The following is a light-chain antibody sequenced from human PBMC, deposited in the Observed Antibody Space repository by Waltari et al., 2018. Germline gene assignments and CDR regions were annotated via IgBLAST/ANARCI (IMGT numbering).Light chain of an antibody. Sequence: QSALTQPASVSGSPGQSITISCTGTSSDIGAYNFVSWYPKHPGKAPKVMIYDGNKRPSGVASRFSGSKSGNTASLTISGLQAEDEADYYCSSYTTGSTRYVFGSGTKVTVL. CDR3: SSYTTGSTRYV. V-gene: IGLV2-14*03. CDR1: SSDIGAYNF. CDR2: DGN. J-gene: IGLJ1*01.